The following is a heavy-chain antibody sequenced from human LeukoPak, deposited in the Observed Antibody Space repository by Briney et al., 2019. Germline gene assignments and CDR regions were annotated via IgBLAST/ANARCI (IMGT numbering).Heavy chain of an antibody. D-gene: IGHD6-6*01. V-gene: IGHV1-69*04. CDR3: ARDTNEEYSSSSDGLAV. Sequence: ASVRVSCTASGGTFGNYVIHWVRQAPGQGLEWMGRITPFFGVANYAQTFQDRVTFTADKITNTAYMQISGLKSEDTAVYFCARDTNEEYSSSSDGLAVWGQGTTVTVSS. J-gene: IGHJ6*02. CDR2: ITPFFGVA. CDR1: GGTFGNYV.